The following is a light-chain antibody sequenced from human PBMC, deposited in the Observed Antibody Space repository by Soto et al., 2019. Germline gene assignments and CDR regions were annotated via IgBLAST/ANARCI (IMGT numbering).Light chain of an antibody. CDR3: QPGSTWYT. V-gene: IGKV3-11*01. Sequence: EIVLTQSPATLSLSPGDRATLSCRASQSVDRYLAWYQEKPGQAPRLLIYDTSVMATGIPDRFSGSGSGTDFTLTISSLEPEDFAVYYCQPGSTWYTFGQGTKLEIK. CDR1: QSVDRY. CDR2: DTS. J-gene: IGKJ2*01.